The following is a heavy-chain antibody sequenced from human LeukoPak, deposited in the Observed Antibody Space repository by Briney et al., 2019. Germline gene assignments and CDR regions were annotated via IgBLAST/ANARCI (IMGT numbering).Heavy chain of an antibody. Sequence: KSSETLSLTCTVSGGSISSSSYYWGWIRQPPGKGLEWIGSIYYSGSTYYNPSLKSRVTISVDTSKNQFSLKLSSVTAADTAVYYCARDSYYDSSDAFDIWGQGTMVTVSS. J-gene: IGHJ3*02. CDR2: IYYSGST. V-gene: IGHV4-39*07. CDR1: GGSISSSSYY. CDR3: ARDSYYDSSDAFDI. D-gene: IGHD3-22*01.